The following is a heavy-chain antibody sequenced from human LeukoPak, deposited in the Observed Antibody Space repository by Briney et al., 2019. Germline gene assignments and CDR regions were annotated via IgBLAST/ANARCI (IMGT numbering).Heavy chain of an antibody. Sequence: PGGSLRLSCAASGFTFSSYWMSWVRQAPGKGLEWVANIKQDGSEKYYVDSVKGRFTISRDNAKNSLYLQMNSLRAEDTAVYYCARVGRVPRPKYYYDSSGYYGKLDYWGQGTLVTVSS. CDR3: ARVGRVPRPKYYYDSSGYYGKLDY. V-gene: IGHV3-7*01. CDR2: IKQDGSEK. J-gene: IGHJ4*02. CDR1: GFTFSSYW. D-gene: IGHD3-22*01.